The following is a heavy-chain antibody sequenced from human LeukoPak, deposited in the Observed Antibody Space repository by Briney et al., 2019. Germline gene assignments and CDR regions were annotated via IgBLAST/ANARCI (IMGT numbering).Heavy chain of an antibody. CDR1: GGSISSSSYY. J-gene: IGHJ4*02. V-gene: IGHV4-39*07. CDR3: ARDKGWSPIDY. Sequence: SETLSLTCTVSGGSISSSSYYWGWIRQPPGKGLEWIGSIYHSGSTYYNPSLKSRVTISVDTSKNQFSLKLSSVTAADTAVYYCARDKGWSPIDYWGQGTLVTVSS. CDR2: IYHSGST.